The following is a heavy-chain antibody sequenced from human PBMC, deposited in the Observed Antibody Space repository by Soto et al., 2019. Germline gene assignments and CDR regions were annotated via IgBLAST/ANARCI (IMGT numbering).Heavy chain of an antibody. CDR3: ARSREYGAFDD. CDR1: GDSFSSADYK. J-gene: IGHJ4*02. CDR2: IYYSGST. Sequence: QVQLQESGPGLVKPSQTLSLTCTVSGDSFSSADYKWSWIRQPPGKGLEWIGYIYYSGSTYNNPSLKGRLTMPGAPAKTQFFLKLSPVTAAGPAVYYCARSREYGAFDDWGQGTLVTVS. V-gene: IGHV4-30-4*01. D-gene: IGHD4-17*01.